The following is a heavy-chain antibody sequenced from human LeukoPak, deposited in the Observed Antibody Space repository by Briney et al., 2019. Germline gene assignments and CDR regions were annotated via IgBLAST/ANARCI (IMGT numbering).Heavy chain of an antibody. CDR3: ARDIRIVGATLYFDY. Sequence: SETLSLTCTVSGGSISNYYWSWIRQPPGKGLEWIGCMHSSGSTSYNLSLKSRLTMSIDTSKNQLSLKMRSGTTADTAVYYCARDIRIVGATLYFDYWGQGTLVTVSS. J-gene: IGHJ4*02. V-gene: IGHV4-59*01. D-gene: IGHD1-26*01. CDR2: MHSSGST. CDR1: GGSISNYY.